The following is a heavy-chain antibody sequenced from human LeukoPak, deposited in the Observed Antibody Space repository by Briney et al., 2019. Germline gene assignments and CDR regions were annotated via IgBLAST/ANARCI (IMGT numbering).Heavy chain of an antibody. J-gene: IGHJ6*03. V-gene: IGHV3-20*01. CDR2: INWNGGST. D-gene: IGHD3-9*01. Sequence: GGSLRLSCAASGFTFSSYAMSWVRQAPGKRLEWVSGINWNGGSTGYADSVKGRFTISRDNAKNSLYLQMNSLRAEDTALYHCARGDTGDYYYMDVWGKGTTVTISS. CDR3: ARGDTGDYYYMDV. CDR1: GFTFSSYA.